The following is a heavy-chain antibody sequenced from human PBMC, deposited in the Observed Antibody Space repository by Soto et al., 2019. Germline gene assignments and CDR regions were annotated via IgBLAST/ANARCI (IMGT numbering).Heavy chain of an antibody. CDR1: GYTFTGYG. D-gene: IGHD2-2*01. Sequence: QVHLEQSGPEVKKLGASVRVSCKASGYTFTGYGINWVRQAPGQGLEWMGWVSAYNGDTEYAQNLQGRVTLTTDTATTTAYMELRTLTSDDTAVYFCASEWGDIVLVPTGADYHYALTFWGQGTMVTVSS. V-gene: IGHV1-18*01. J-gene: IGHJ3*01. CDR3: ASEWGDIVLVPTGADYHYALTF. CDR2: VSAYNGDT.